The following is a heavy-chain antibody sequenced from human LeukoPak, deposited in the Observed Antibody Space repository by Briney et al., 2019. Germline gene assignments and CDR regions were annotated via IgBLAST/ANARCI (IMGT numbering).Heavy chain of an antibody. Sequence: ASVKVSCKASGYTFTSYDINWVRQAPGQGLEWMGWMNPSSGKTGYAQRFQGRVTMTRNTSISTAYMELSSLRSEDTAVYYCARGRWWFPLEYWGQGTLVTVSS. CDR1: GYTFTSYD. V-gene: IGHV1-8*01. CDR2: MNPSSGKT. CDR3: ARGRWWFPLEY. D-gene: IGHD2-15*01. J-gene: IGHJ4*02.